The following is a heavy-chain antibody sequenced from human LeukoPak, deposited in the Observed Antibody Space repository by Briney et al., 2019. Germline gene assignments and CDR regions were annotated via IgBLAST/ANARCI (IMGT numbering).Heavy chain of an antibody. D-gene: IGHD6-13*01. CDR3: ARVLDSSSWKEENWFDP. V-gene: IGHV4-4*02. CDR1: GGSISSSNW. CDR2: IYHSGST. J-gene: IGHJ5*02. Sequence: SGTLSLTCAVSGGSISSSNWWSWVRQPPGKGLEWIGEIYHSGSTNYNPSLKSRVTISVDKSKNQFSLQLSSVTAADTAVYYCARVLDSSSWKEENWFDPWGQGTLVTVSS.